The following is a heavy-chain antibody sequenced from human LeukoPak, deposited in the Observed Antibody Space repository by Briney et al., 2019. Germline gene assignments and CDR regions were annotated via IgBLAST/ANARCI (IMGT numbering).Heavy chain of an antibody. CDR1: GFTFSSYS. J-gene: IGHJ4*02. V-gene: IGHV3-21*01. CDR2: ISSSSSYI. CDR3: ARDGISWSFDY. Sequence: GGSLRPSCAASGFTFSSYSMNWVRQAPGKGLEWVSSISSSSSYIYYADSVKGRFTISRDNAKNSLYLQMNSLRAEDTAVYYCARDGISWSFDYWGQGTLVTVSS. D-gene: IGHD2/OR15-2a*01.